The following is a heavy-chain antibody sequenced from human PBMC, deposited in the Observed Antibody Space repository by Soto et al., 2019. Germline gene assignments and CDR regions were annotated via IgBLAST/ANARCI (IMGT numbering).Heavy chain of an antibody. V-gene: IGHV1-2*02. CDR2: INPNSWGT. CDR3: ARDHISDYYDSSGYYGAVDY. CDR1: GNAFTGYY. D-gene: IGHD3-22*01. J-gene: IGHJ4*02. Sequence: ASVKVALKAAGNAFTGYYRHCVRQAPGQELDWXGWINPNSWGTNYAQKFHFRVTITRDTSISTDYREMRRLRSDDKAAYYCARDHISDYYDSSGYYGAVDYWGQGTLVTVSS.